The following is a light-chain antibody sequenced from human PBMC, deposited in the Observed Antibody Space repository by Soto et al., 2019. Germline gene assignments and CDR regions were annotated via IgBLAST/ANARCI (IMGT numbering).Light chain of an antibody. Sequence: QAVVTQSSSASASLGSSVKLTCTLSSGHNNYIIAWHQQQPGKAPRYLMKLESSGSYNKGSGVPDRFSGSSSGADRYLTISNLQSEDEADYYCETWDINTRVFGGGTKLTVL. J-gene: IGLJ2*01. CDR2: LESSGSY. CDR1: SGHNNYI. CDR3: ETWDINTRV. V-gene: IGLV4-60*03.